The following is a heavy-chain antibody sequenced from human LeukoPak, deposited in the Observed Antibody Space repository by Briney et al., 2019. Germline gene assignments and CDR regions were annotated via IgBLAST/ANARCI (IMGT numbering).Heavy chain of an antibody. V-gene: IGHV3-23*01. CDR1: GFTFSTYT. Sequence: GGSLRLSCAASGFTFSTYTMAWVRQAPGGGLEWVSGISGDGGSTYYADSVKGRFAISRDNSKSALYLQMNSLRAEDTAVYYCAKDFGRSLGGPGYWGRGTLVTISS. D-gene: IGHD3-10*01. CDR2: ISGDGGST. CDR3: AKDFGRSLGGPGY. J-gene: IGHJ4*02.